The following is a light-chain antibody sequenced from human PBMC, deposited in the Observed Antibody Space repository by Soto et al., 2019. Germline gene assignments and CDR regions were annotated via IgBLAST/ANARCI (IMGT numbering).Light chain of an antibody. Sequence: QSALTQPASVSGSPGQTITISCTGTSSDVGGYNYLSWYQQHPGKAPKVMIYEVSNRPSGVSNRFSGSKSGNTASLTISGLQAEDDADYFCSSYTTSGTPVFGGGTKLIVL. V-gene: IGLV2-14*01. J-gene: IGLJ3*02. CDR1: SSDVGGYNY. CDR3: SSYTTSGTPV. CDR2: EVS.